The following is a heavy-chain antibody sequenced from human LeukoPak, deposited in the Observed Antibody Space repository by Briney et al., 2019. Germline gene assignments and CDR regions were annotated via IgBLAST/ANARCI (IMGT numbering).Heavy chain of an antibody. CDR2: IKEDGSDK. J-gene: IGHJ2*01. V-gene: IGHV3-7*01. CDR3: ARDTYRFFDL. Sequence: GSMRLSCAASGFTFSTYWMGWVRQAPGKGLEWVADIKEDGSDKYSVDSVKGRFTISRDNAKNSLYLQMNSQRAEDTAVYYCARDTYRFFDLWGRGTLVTVSS. CDR1: GFTFSTYW.